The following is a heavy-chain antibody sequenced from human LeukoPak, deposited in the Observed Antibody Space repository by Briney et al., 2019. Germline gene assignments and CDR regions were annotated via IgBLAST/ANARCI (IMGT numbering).Heavy chain of an antibody. CDR1: GFTFNNYA. CDR3: AKDLGQRWLQSDAFDF. Sequence: QPGRSLRLSCVGSGFTFNNYAMHWVRQTPGKGLEWVAFISYDGSDKVYTDSVKGRFTISRDNSNNTLYLQMSSLSTEDTAIYYCAKDLGQRWLQSDAFDFWGQGTMVTVSS. D-gene: IGHD5-24*01. CDR2: ISYDGSDK. V-gene: IGHV3-30-3*01. J-gene: IGHJ3*01.